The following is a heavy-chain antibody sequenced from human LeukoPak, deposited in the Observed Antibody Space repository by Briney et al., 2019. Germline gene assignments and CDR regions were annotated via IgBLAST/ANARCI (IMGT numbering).Heavy chain of an antibody. J-gene: IGHJ4*02. V-gene: IGHV3-66*01. CDR1: GFTVSSNY. Sequence: GGSLRLSCAASGFTVSSNYMSWVRQAPGKGLEWVSVIYSGGSTYYADSVKGRFTISRGNSKNTLCLQMNSLRAEDTAVYYCARVSGGSLDYWGQGTLVTVSS. CDR2: IYSGGST. CDR3: ARVSGGSLDY. D-gene: IGHD3-16*01.